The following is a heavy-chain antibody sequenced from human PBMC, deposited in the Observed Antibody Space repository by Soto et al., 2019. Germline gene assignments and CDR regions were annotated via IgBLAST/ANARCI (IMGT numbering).Heavy chain of an antibody. V-gene: IGHV5-51*01. J-gene: IGHJ4*02. CDR2: MYPGDSDI. CDR1: GYSFTSYW. D-gene: IGHD3-22*01. Sequence: GESLKISCKGSGYSFTSYWIGWVRQMPGKGLEWMGIMYPGDSDIRYSPSFQGQVTISADKSISTAYLQWSSLKASDTAMYYCARQIYDSDTGPNFQYYFDSWGQGTPVTVSS. CDR3: ARQIYDSDTGPNFQYYFDS.